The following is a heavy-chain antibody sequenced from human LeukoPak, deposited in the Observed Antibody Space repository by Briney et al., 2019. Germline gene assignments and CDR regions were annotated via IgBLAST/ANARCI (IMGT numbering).Heavy chain of an antibody. V-gene: IGHV1-69*13. CDR1: GGTFSSYA. CDR2: ILPIFGTA. J-gene: IGHJ5*02. Sequence: SVKVSCKASGGTFSSYAISWVRQAPGQGLEWMGGILPIFGTANYAQKFQGRVTITADESTSTAYMELSSLRSEDTAVYYCAREGTGSGSYNWFDPWGQGTLVTVSS. CDR3: AREGTGSGSYNWFDP. D-gene: IGHD3-3*01.